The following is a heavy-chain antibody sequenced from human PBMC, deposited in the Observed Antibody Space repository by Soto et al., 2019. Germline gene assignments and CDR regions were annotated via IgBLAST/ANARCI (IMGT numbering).Heavy chain of an antibody. CDR1: RVSLSTSAMR. CDR3: ARMFHCSGGTCPFDY. Sequence: SGPPLVNPTRTLTLTCTFSRVSLSTSAMRVSWIRQPPGKALAWLARIDWDDDKYYNTALKTRLTTSKDSSKNQVVLTMTNMDPVDTATYYCARMFHCSGGTCPFDYWGQGALVTVSS. V-gene: IGHV2-70*04. J-gene: IGHJ4*02. CDR2: IDWDDDK. D-gene: IGHD2-15*01.